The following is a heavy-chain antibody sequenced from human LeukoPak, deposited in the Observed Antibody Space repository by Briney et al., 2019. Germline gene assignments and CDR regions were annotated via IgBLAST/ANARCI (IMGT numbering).Heavy chain of an antibody. CDR1: GGSISSSSYY. V-gene: IGHV4-61*02. Sequence: SETLSLTCTVSGGSISSSSYYWSWIRQPAGKGLEWIGRIYTSGSTNYNPSLKSRVTMSVDTSNNQFSLKLSSVTAADTAVYYCARAPSTGHNRAFDYWGQGTLVTVSS. CDR3: ARAPSTGHNRAFDY. D-gene: IGHD2-2*01. CDR2: IYTSGST. J-gene: IGHJ4*02.